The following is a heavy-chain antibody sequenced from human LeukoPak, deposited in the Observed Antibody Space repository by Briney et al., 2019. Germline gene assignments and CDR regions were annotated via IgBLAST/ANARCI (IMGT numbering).Heavy chain of an antibody. J-gene: IGHJ4*02. CDR2: IYPGDSDT. Sequence: KVSCKASGYTFTSYWIGWVRQMPGKGLEWMGIIYPGDSDTRYSPSFQGQVTISADKSISTAYLQWSSLKASDTAMYYCARQEQWLDPFDYWGQGTLVTVSS. V-gene: IGHV5-51*01. CDR1: GYTFTSYW. D-gene: IGHD6-19*01. CDR3: ARQEQWLDPFDY.